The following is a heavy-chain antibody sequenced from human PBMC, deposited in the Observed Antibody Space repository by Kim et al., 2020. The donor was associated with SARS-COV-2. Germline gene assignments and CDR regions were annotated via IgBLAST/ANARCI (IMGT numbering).Heavy chain of an antibody. V-gene: IGHV3-7*01. D-gene: IGHD2-15*01. J-gene: IGHJ6*01. Sequence: GGSLRLSCAASGFIFGSYWMSWVRQAPGKGLEWVANVKQEGSEKYYVDSVKGRFTISRDNAKNSLYLQMNSLRAEDTAVYYCARELGGPPYYYYGMDVWG. CDR1: GFIFGSYW. CDR3: ARELGGPPYYYYGMDV. CDR2: VKQEGSEK.